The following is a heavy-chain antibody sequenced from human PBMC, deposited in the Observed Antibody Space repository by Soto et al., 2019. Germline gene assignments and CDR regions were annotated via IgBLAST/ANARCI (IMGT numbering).Heavy chain of an antibody. CDR2: ISYDGSNK. Sequence: GSLSLSCAASGFTFSSYGMHWVRQAPGKGLEWVAVISYDGSNKYYADSVKGRFTISRDNSKNTLYLQMNSLRAEDTAVYYCAKDRSRIPSYPHPLDPWGQGTLVTVSS. V-gene: IGHV3-30*18. J-gene: IGHJ5*02. CDR3: AKDRSRIPSYPHPLDP. D-gene: IGHD2-15*01. CDR1: GFTFSSYG.